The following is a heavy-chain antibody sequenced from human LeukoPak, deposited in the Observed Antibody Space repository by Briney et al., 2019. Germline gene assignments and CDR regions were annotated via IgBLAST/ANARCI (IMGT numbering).Heavy chain of an antibody. CDR1: GFTFSTYS. Sequence: GGSLRLSCAASGFTFSTYSMNWVRQAPGKGLEWVSSISSSSTYIYYADSVKGRFTISRDNAKNSLYLQMNSLRAEDTAVYYCARDQGGELSFYYYYGMDVWGQGTTVTVSS. D-gene: IGHD3-16*02. V-gene: IGHV3-21*01. CDR2: ISSSSTYI. J-gene: IGHJ6*02. CDR3: ARDQGGELSFYYYYGMDV.